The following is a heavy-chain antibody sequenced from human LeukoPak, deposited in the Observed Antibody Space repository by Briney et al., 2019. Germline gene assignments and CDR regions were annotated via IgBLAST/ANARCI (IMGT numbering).Heavy chain of an antibody. CDR3: ATGGTGDSSGYYLGY. CDR2: IYPGDSDT. D-gene: IGHD3-22*01. CDR1: GYSFTSYW. Sequence: GESLTISCKGSGYSFTSYWIGWVRQMPGKGLEWMGIIYPGDSDTRYSPSFQGQVTISADKSISTAYLQWSSLKASDTAMYYCATGGTGDSSGYYLGYWGQGTLVTVSS. J-gene: IGHJ4*02. V-gene: IGHV5-51*01.